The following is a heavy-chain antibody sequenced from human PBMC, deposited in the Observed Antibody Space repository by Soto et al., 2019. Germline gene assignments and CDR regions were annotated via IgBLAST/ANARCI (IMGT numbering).Heavy chain of an antibody. CDR3: AREYTETVDGPTPFYFDY. J-gene: IGHJ4*02. Sequence: KTSETLSLTCSVSGDSISTYYWSWIRQSAGKGLEWIGRTYISGGTNYSPSLKSRVTMSVDTSKNQLSLKLRSVTAADTAVYYCAREYTETVDGPTPFYFDYWGQGTPVTVSS. V-gene: IGHV4-4*07. CDR1: GDSISTYY. CDR2: TYISGGT. D-gene: IGHD6-19*01.